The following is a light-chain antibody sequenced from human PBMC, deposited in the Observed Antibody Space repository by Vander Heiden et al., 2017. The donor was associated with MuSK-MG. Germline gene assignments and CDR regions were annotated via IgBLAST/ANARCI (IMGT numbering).Light chain of an antibody. V-gene: IGLV2-14*01. CDR3: SSYTSSSTL. Sequence: QSALPQPASVSGSPGQSITISCTGPSSDVAGYNYVSWYQRHPVKAPKLMIYDVSNRPAGVSNRFSGSKSGNTASLTISGLQAEDEADYHCSSYTSSSTLFGGGTKLTVL. CDR2: DVS. CDR1: SSDVAGYNY. J-gene: IGLJ2*01.